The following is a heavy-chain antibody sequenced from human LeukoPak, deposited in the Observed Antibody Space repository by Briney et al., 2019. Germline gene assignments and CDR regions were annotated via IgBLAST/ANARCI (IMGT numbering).Heavy chain of an antibody. J-gene: IGHJ4*02. V-gene: IGHV3-15*01. CDR3: TPAHY. CDR2: IKSKTDGGTT. Sequence: PGGSLRLSCVASGFSFSNTWMNWVRQAPGKGLEWVGRIKSKTDGGTTDYAAPVRGRFTISTDDSKNTLYLQMNSLETEDTAVHYCTPAHYWGQGTLVTVSP. CDR1: GFSFSNTW.